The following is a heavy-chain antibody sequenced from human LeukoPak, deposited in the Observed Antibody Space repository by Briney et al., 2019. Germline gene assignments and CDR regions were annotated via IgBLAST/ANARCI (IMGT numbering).Heavy chain of an antibody. J-gene: IGHJ4*01. CDR2: INHSGST. Sequence: PSETLSLTCAVYGGSFSGYYWSWIRQPPGKGLEWIGEINHSGSTNYNPSLKSRVTISVDTSKNQFSLKLSSVAAADTAVYYCARAGSSAFFDYWGYGTLVTVSS. V-gene: IGHV4-34*01. CDR1: GGSFSGYY. CDR3: ARAGSSAFFDY. D-gene: IGHD6-13*01.